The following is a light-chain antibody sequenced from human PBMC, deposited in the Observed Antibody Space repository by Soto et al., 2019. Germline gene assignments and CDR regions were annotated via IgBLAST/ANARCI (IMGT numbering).Light chain of an antibody. CDR3: QNVNYYPYT. J-gene: IGKJ2*01. CDR2: AAS. Sequence: DILLTQSPSFLSASVGDRVSITCRASQGISHYMAWYQEKPGKPPSLLIYAASILQVGVPSRFTGRGSATEFTLTITNLQPEDFATYYCQNVNYYPYTFGQGTKLEL. CDR1: QGISHY. V-gene: IGKV1-9*01.